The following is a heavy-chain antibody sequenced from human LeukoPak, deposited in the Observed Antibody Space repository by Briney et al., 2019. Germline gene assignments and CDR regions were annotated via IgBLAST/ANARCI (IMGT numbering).Heavy chain of an antibody. CDR3: ARYGDYWYYFDY. Sequence: GGSLRLSCAASGFTFSSYAMSWVRQAPGKGLEWVSAISGSGGSTYYADSVKGRFTISRDNSKNTLYLQMNSLRAEDTAVYYCARYGDYWYYFDYWGQGTLVTVSS. CDR1: GFTFSSYA. J-gene: IGHJ4*02. D-gene: IGHD4-17*01. CDR2: ISGSGGST. V-gene: IGHV3-23*01.